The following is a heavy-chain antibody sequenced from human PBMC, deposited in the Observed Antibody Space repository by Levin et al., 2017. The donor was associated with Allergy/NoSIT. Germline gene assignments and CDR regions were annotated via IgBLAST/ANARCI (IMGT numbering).Heavy chain of an antibody. V-gene: IGHV3-23*01. CDR3: AKVAYSDYYDSSGSSRPFDY. CDR1: GFTFSSYA. D-gene: IGHD3-22*01. CDR2: ISGSGGST. J-gene: IGHJ4*02. Sequence: GESLKISCAASGFTFSSYAMSWVRQAPGKGLEWVSAISGSGGSTYYADSVKGRFTISRDNSKNTLYLQMNSLRAEDTAVYYCAKVAYSDYYDSSGSSRPFDYWGQGTLVTVSS.